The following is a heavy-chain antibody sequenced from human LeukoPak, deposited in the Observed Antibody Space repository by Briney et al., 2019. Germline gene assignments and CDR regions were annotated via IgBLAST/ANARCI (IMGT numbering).Heavy chain of an antibody. V-gene: IGHV1-2*02. J-gene: IGHJ4*02. D-gene: IGHD6-6*01. Sequence: ASVKVSCKASGYTFTDYYVHWVRQAPGRGLEWMGWINPNSGGTDYAQKFQGRVTMTRDTSISTTYMELSRLTSDDTAVYFCARGFVDYWGQGTLLTVSS. CDR2: INPNSGGT. CDR1: GYTFTDYY. CDR3: ARGFVDY.